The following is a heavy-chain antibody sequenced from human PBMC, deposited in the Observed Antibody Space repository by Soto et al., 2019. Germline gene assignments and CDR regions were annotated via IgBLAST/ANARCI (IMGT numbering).Heavy chain of an antibody. D-gene: IGHD6-13*01. CDR3: ARGIAAAGTNWFDP. J-gene: IGHJ5*02. CDR1: RGTFSSYA. CDR2: IIPIFGTA. V-gene: IGHV1-69*13. Sequence: SVKVSCKASRGTFSSYAISWVRQAPGQGLEWMGGIIPIFGTANYAQKFQGRVTITADESTSTAYMELSSLRSEDTAVYYCARGIAAAGTNWFDPWGQGTLVTVSS.